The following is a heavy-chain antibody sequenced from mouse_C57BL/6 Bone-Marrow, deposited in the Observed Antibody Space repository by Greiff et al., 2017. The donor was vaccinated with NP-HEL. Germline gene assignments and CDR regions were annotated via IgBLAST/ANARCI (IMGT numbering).Heavy chain of an antibody. D-gene: IGHD1-1*01. CDR1: GYTFTSYW. V-gene: IGHV1-64*01. Sequence: QVQLQQPGAELVKPGASVKLSCKASGYTFTSYWMHWVKQRPGQGLEWIGMIHPNSGSTNYTEKFKSKATLTVDKSSSTAYLQVSSLTSEDSAVYFCARGDYGSSRFGYAMDYWGQGTSVTVSS. CDR3: ARGDYGSSRFGYAMDY. CDR2: IHPNSGST. J-gene: IGHJ4*01.